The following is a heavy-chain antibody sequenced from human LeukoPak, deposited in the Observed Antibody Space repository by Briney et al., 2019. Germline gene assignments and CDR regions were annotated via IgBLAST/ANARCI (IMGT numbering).Heavy chain of an antibody. CDR2: IQGDGSGI. V-gene: IGHV3-74*01. J-gene: IGHJ4*02. Sequence: GGSLRLSCAASGFSFSTTWMHWVRQVPGKGLVWVSRIQGDGSGIIYADPVKGRFTISRDNAKNTLYLQMNSLSDEDTAVYYCVRDWFLALDYWGQGTLVTVSS. CDR3: VRDWFLALDY. D-gene: IGHD3-10*01. CDR1: GFSFSTTW.